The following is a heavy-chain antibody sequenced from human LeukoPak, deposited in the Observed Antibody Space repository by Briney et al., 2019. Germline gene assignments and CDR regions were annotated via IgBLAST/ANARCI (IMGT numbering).Heavy chain of an antibody. CDR3: ARDYSPPSGWFGEGYHYGMDV. CDR2: ISSSSTYI. V-gene: IGHV3-21*01. Sequence: PGGSLRLSCAASGFTFSSYGMHWVRQAPGKGLEWVSSISSSSTYIYYADSVKGRFTISRDNAKNSLYLQMISLRAEDTAVYYCARDYSPPSGWFGEGYHYGMDVWGQGTTVTVSS. J-gene: IGHJ6*02. CDR1: GFTFSSYG. D-gene: IGHD3-10*01.